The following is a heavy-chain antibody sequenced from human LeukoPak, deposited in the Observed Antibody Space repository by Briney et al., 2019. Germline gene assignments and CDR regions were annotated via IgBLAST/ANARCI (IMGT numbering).Heavy chain of an antibody. CDR2: ISHSGSS. D-gene: IGHD2-2*01. V-gene: IGHV4-34*01. Sequence: SETLSLTCAVYGGSFSGYYWSWIRQPPGKGLEWIGEISHSGSSNYNPSLKSRVTISVDTSKNQFSLKLSSVTAADTAVYYCAREGGYCTNNSCSLEWFDPWGHGTLVTVFS. CDR1: GGSFSGYY. CDR3: AREGGYCTNNSCSLEWFDP. J-gene: IGHJ5*02.